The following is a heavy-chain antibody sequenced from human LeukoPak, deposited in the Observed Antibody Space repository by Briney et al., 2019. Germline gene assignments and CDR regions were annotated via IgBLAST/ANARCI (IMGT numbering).Heavy chain of an antibody. J-gene: IGHJ6*02. V-gene: IGHV1-18*01. CDR3: ASPRIAAAGIYGMDV. CDR2: ISAYNGNT. CDR1: GYTFTSYG. D-gene: IGHD6-13*01. Sequence: ASVKVSCKASGYTFTSYGISWVRQAPGQGLEWMGGISAYNGNTNYAQERQGRVTMNTDTSTSTAYMELRSLRSDDTAVYYCASPRIAAAGIYGMDVWGQGTTVTVSS.